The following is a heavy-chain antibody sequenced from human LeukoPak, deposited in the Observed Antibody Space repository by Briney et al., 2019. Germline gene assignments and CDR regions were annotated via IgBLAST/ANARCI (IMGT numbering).Heavy chain of an antibody. CDR2: IISSGSTI. J-gene: IGHJ6*02. V-gene: IGHV3-11*01. CDR1: GFTFSDYY. D-gene: IGHD2-2*01. Sequence: GGSLRLSCAASGFTFSDYYMSWIRQAPGKGLEWVSYIISSGSTIYYADSVKGRFTISRDNAKNSLYLQMNSLRAEDTAVYYCARGRCSSTSCLYYYYYGMDVWGQGTTVTVSS. CDR3: ARGRCSSTSCLYYYYYGMDV.